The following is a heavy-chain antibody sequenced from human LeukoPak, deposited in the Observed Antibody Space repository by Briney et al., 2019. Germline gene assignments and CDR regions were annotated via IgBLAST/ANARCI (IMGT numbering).Heavy chain of an antibody. CDR1: GFTFSSYS. CDR2: ISSSSSYI. V-gene: IGHV3-21*04. CDR3: AEDPIFSGSYGVFDY. D-gene: IGHD1-26*01. Sequence: GGSLRLSCAASGFTFSSYSMNWVRQAPGKGLEWVSSISSSSSYIYYADSAEGRFTISRDNSKNTLYLQMSSLRAGDTAVYYCAEDPIFSGSYGVFDYWGLGTLVTVSS. J-gene: IGHJ4*02.